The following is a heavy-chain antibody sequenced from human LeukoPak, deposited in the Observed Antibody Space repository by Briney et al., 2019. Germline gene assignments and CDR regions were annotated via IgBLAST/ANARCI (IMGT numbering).Heavy chain of an antibody. CDR2: VHPDGNT. J-gene: IGHJ4*02. D-gene: IGHD3-9*01. CDR3: ATYYEILTAYTFDS. V-gene: IGHV4-4*02. Sequence: SETLSLTCAVSGGSIGSNNWWSWVRQPPEKGLEWIGEVHPDGNTKYNPSLKSRVAVPMDRTKNQVSLKMTSVTAADTAVYYCATYYEILTAYTFDSWGQGTLVTVSS. CDR1: GGSIGSNNW.